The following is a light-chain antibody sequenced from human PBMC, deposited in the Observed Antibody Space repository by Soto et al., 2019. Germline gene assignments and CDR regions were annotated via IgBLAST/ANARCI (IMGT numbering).Light chain of an antibody. Sequence: SLLAPPAPLSGSPWQSITLSRPGTSSDVGSYNLVSWYQQHPGKAPKLMIYEVSKRPSGVSNRFSGSKSGNTASLTISGLQAEDEADYYCCSYAGSSTYAFGTGTKVTV. V-gene: IGLV2-23*02. CDR1: SSDVGSYNL. J-gene: IGLJ1*01. CDR3: CSYAGSSTYA. CDR2: EVS.